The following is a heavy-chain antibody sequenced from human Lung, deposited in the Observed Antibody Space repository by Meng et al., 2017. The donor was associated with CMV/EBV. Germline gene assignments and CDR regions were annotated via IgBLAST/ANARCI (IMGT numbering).Heavy chain of an antibody. J-gene: IGHJ4*02. Sequence: GESXKISCAASGFRFSTYSMSWVRQAPGKGLEWLASINRDGSEKDYVDSVKGRFTISRDNAKNSLYLVMNSLRAEDTAVYYCASLFCGPTTCYYFDWWGQGXLVTGSS. CDR3: ASLFCGPTTCYYFDW. D-gene: IGHD2-21*01. CDR1: GFRFSTYS. V-gene: IGHV3-7*01. CDR2: INRDGSEK.